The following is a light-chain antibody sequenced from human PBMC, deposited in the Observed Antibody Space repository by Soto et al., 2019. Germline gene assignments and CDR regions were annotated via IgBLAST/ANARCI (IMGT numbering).Light chain of an antibody. CDR1: SSDVGGYNY. Sequence: QSALTQPASVSGSPGQSITISCTGTSSDVGGYNYVSWYQQHPGKAPKLMIYEVSHWPSGVSNRFSGSKSGNTASLTISGLQAEDEADYYCSSYTSSSTLYVFGTGTKVTVL. V-gene: IGLV2-14*01. J-gene: IGLJ1*01. CDR2: EVS. CDR3: SSYTSSSTLYV.